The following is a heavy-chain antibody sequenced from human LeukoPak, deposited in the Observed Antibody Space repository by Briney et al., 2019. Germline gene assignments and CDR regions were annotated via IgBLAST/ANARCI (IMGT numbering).Heavy chain of an antibody. D-gene: IGHD3-3*01. CDR2: IYSGGST. CDR3: TRGGLGSDFWSGYHDY. J-gene: IGHJ4*02. Sequence: PGGSLRLSCAASGFTVSSNYMSWVRQAPGKGLEWVSIIYSGGSTYYADSVKGKFTISRDNSKNTLYLQMNSLRAEDTAVYYCTRGGLGSDFWSGYHDYWGQGTLVTVSS. CDR1: GFTVSSNY. V-gene: IGHV3-66*01.